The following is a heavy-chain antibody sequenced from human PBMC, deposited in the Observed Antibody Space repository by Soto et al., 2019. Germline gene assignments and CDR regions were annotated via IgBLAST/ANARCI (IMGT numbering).Heavy chain of an antibody. Sequence: SETLSLTCTVSGGSISSGDYYWGWIRQPPGKGLEWIGSIYHSGSTYYNPSLKSRVTISVDTSKNQFSLKLSSVTAADTAVYYRARDRAVAAAGDYYYYGMDVWGQGTTVTVSS. J-gene: IGHJ6*02. CDR1: GGSISSGDYY. CDR3: ARDRAVAAAGDYYYYGMDV. CDR2: IYHSGST. V-gene: IGHV4-39*07. D-gene: IGHD6-13*01.